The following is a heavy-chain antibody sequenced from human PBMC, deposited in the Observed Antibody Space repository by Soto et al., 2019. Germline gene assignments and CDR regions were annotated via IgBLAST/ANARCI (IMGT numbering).Heavy chain of an antibody. V-gene: IGHV4-30-4*01. CDR2: IYYSGST. CDR1: GGSISSGDYY. D-gene: IGHD4-17*01. CDR3: ARDGYGDYFDY. Sequence: QVQLQESGPGLVKPSQTLSLTCTVSGGSISSGDYYWSWIRQPPGKGLEWIGYIYYSGSTYYNPSLKSRVTVSVDPSKNPFSLRLSSVTAADTAVYYCARDGYGDYFDYWGQGTLVTVSS. J-gene: IGHJ4*02.